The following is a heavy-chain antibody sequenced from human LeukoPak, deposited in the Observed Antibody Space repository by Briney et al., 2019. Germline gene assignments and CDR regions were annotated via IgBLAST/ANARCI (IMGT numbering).Heavy chain of an antibody. V-gene: IGHV4-34*01. Sequence: SETLSLTCAVFGGSFSGYYWSWIRQPPGKGLEWIGEINHSGSTNYNPSLKSRVTISVDTSKNQFSLKLSSVTAADTAVYYCARVVVYDILTEGYYFDYWGQGTLVTVSS. D-gene: IGHD3-9*01. CDR3: ARVVVYDILTEGYYFDY. CDR2: INHSGST. CDR1: GGSFSGYY. J-gene: IGHJ4*02.